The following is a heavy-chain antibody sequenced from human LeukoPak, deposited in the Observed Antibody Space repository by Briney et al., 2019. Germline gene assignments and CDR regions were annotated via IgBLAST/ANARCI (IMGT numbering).Heavy chain of an antibody. D-gene: IGHD3-22*01. J-gene: IGHJ6*02. Sequence: ASVKVSCKASGYTFTSYGISWVRQAPGQGLEWMGWISAYNGNTNYAQKLQGRVTMTTDTSTSTAYMELRSLRSDDTAVYYCARDTYDSSGYYYEYYGMDVWSQGTTLTVSS. CDR3: ARDTYDSSGYYYEYYGMDV. V-gene: IGHV1-18*01. CDR2: ISAYNGNT. CDR1: GYTFTSYG.